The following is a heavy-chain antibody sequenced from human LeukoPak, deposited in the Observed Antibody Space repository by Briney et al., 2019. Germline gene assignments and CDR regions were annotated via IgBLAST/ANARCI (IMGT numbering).Heavy chain of an antibody. CDR1: GFTFSSYG. D-gene: IGHD3-22*01. CDR3: ARGYFDASPFDY. J-gene: IGHJ4*02. CDR2: IWYDGSNK. Sequence: PGGSLRLSCAASGFTFSSYGMHWVRQAPGKGLEWVAVIWYDGSNKYYADSVKGRFTISRDNSKNTVYLQMNNLRAEDTAMYYCARGYFDASPFDYWGQGTPVTVSS. V-gene: IGHV3-33*01.